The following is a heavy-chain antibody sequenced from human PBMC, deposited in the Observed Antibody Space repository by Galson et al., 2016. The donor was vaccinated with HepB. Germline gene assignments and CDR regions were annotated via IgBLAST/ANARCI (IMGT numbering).Heavy chain of an antibody. J-gene: IGHJ4*02. CDR2: ISSSGRTI. CDR3: ARDKGTDTADRTADY. Sequence: SLRLSCAASGFSFNDYYMNWIRQAPGKGLEWVSYISSSGRTIYYADSVKGRFTISRDNAKNSLYLQMNSLRAEDAAVYYCARDKGTDTADRTADYWGQGTLVTVSS. D-gene: IGHD5-18*01. V-gene: IGHV3-11*01. CDR1: GFSFNDYY.